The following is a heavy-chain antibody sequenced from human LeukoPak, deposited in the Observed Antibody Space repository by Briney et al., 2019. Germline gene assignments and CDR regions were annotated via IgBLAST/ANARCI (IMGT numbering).Heavy chain of an antibody. Sequence: SETLSLTCTVSGGSISSYYWSWIRQPAGKGLEWIGRIYTSGSTNYNPSLKSRVTMSVDTSKNQFSLKLSSVTAADTAVDYCARDGSSSSVYYYYMDVWGKGTTVTVSS. J-gene: IGHJ6*03. CDR2: IYTSGST. CDR3: ARDGSSSSVYYYYMDV. CDR1: GGSISSYY. V-gene: IGHV4-4*07. D-gene: IGHD6-6*01.